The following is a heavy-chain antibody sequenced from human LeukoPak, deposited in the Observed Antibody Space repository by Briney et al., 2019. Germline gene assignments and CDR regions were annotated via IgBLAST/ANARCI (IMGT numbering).Heavy chain of an antibody. CDR2: INPNSGGT. Sequence: ASVKVSCKASGYTFTGYYMHWVRQAPGQGLEWMGWINPNSGGTNYAQKFQGRITMTRDTSISTAYMELSRLRSDDTAVYYCARVRRSGSYPSYWGQGTLVTVSS. CDR3: ARVRRSGSYPSY. CDR1: GYTFTGYY. D-gene: IGHD1-26*01. J-gene: IGHJ4*02. V-gene: IGHV1-2*02.